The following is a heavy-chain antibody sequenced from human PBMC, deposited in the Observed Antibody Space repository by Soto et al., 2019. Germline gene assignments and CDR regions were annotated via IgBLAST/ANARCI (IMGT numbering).Heavy chain of an antibody. CDR3: ASHYYDSSGYYDIDY. Sequence: SETLSLTCAFYGWSFSGYYWSLIRQPPGKGLEWIGEINHSGSTNYNPSLKSRVTISVDTSKNQFSLKLSSVTAADTAVYYCASHYYDSSGYYDIDYWGQGTLVTVSS. V-gene: IGHV4-34*01. D-gene: IGHD3-22*01. J-gene: IGHJ4*02. CDR1: GWSFSGYY. CDR2: INHSGST.